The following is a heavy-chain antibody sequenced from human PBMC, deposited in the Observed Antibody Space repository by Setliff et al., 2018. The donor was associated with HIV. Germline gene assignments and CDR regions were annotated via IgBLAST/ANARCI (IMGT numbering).Heavy chain of an antibody. CDR2: INHSGST. CDR1: GGSFSGYY. Sequence: KASETLSLTCAVYGGSFSGYYWSWIRQPPGKGLEWIGEINHSGSTNYNPSLKSRVTISVDTSKNQFSLKLSSVTAADTTVYYCARGSVSSDGSWGYFDYWGQGTLVTVSS. D-gene: IGHD1-26*01. V-gene: IGHV4-34*01. CDR3: ARGSVSSDGSWGYFDY. J-gene: IGHJ4*02.